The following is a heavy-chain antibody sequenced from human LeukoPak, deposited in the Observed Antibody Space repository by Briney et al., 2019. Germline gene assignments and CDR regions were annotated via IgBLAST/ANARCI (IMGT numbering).Heavy chain of an antibody. CDR3: AREGAPYSSSWYVDY. V-gene: IGHV3-33*01. D-gene: IGHD6-13*01. CDR2: IWYDGSNK. J-gene: IGHJ4*02. Sequence: PGRSLRLSCAASRFTFSSYGMHWVRQAPGKGLEWVAVIWYDGSNKYYADSVKGRFTISRDNSKNTLYLQMNSLRAEDTAVYYCAREGAPYSSSWYVDYWGQGTLVTVSS. CDR1: RFTFSSYG.